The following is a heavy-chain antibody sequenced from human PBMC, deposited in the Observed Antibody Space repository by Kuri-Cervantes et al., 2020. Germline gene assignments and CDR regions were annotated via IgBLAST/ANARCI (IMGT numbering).Heavy chain of an antibody. D-gene: IGHD3-10*01. CDR1: GFTLSNYG. J-gene: IGHJ3*02. CDR3: ARDRHYNSGTYWKIDAFDI. Sequence: GESLKISCAASGFTLSNYGMHWVRQAPGKGLEWVAFIRYDGNDEYYVDSVKGRFTISRDNSKNILFLQMNSLRAEDTAVYYCARDRHYNSGTYWKIDAFDIWGQGTMVTVSS. CDR2: IRYDGNDE. V-gene: IGHV3-30*02.